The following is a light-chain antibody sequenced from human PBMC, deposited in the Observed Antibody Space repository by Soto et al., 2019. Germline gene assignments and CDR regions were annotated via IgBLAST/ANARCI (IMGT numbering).Light chain of an antibody. Sequence: EFVLTQSPGTLSLSPGERATLSCRASQTVRNNYLAWYQQKPGQAPRLLIYDASSRATGIPDRFSGGGSGTDFTLTIISLESEDFAVYYCQQRSNWPITFGQGTRLEIK. V-gene: IGKV3D-20*02. CDR3: QQRSNWPIT. J-gene: IGKJ5*01. CDR1: QTVRNNY. CDR2: DAS.